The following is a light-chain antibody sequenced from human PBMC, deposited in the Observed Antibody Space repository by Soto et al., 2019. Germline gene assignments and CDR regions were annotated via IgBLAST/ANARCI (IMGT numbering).Light chain of an antibody. CDR3: QQYGSSSFT. Sequence: EIVLTQSPGTLSLSPGEGATLSCRAVHIFATTYLAWYQQKPGLAPRLIIYGASNRASGTPDRFSGGGSGTDFTLTISRLEPEDFAVYYCQQYGSSSFTFGQGTKLEIK. CDR1: HIFATTY. J-gene: IGKJ2*01. CDR2: GAS. V-gene: IGKV3-20*01.